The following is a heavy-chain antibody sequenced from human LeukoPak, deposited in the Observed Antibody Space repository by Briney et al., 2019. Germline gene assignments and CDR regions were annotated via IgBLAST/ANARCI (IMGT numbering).Heavy chain of an antibody. Sequence: SETLSLTCTVSGGSISSGSYYWSWIRQPAGKGLEWIGHIYISGSTNYNPSLKSRVTISVDTSKNQFSLKLSSVTAADTAVYYCAMGMSYYYYMDVWGKGTTVTVSS. V-gene: IGHV4-61*09. CDR3: AMGMSYYYYMDV. CDR1: GGSISSGSYY. J-gene: IGHJ6*03. CDR2: IYISGST. D-gene: IGHD7-27*01.